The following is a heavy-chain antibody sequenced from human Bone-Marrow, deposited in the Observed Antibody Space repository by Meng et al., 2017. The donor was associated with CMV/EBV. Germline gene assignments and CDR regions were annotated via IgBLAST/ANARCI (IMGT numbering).Heavy chain of an antibody. CDR1: GFTFSSYA. D-gene: IGHD6-13*01. CDR3: AKPAVYSSSWYSHYYYGMDV. J-gene: IGHJ6*02. Sequence: GGSLRLSCAASGFTFSSYAMSWVRQAPGKGLEWVSVIYSGGSSTYYADSVKGRFTISRDNSKNTLYLQMNSLRAEDTAVYYCAKPAVYSSSWYSHYYYGMDVWGQGTTVTVSS. CDR2: IYSGGSST. V-gene: IGHV3-23*03.